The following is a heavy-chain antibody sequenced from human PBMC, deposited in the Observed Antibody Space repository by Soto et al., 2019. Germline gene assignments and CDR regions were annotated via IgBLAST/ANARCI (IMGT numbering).Heavy chain of an antibody. CDR2: ISSVNGDT. V-gene: IGHV1-3*01. CDR1: GYTFAGYA. J-gene: IGHJ4*02. D-gene: IGHD2-15*01. Sequence: ASVKVSCKASGYTFAGYAMHWVRQAPGQRFEWMGYISSVNGDTTYTPNFQGRFTISRDNAKNTLYLHMNSLRPEDTAMYYCTRDQDTYGQAVFDSWGQGTLVTVSS. CDR3: TRDQDTYGQAVFDS.